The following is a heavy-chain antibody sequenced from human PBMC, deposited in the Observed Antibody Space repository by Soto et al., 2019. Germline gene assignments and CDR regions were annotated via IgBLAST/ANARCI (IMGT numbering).Heavy chain of an antibody. CDR1: GGTFSSYA. CDR2: IIPIFGTA. CDR3: ASRGSGYSSGWYYLDY. D-gene: IGHD6-19*01. J-gene: IGHJ4*02. V-gene: IGHV1-69*06. Sequence: QVQLVQSGAEVKKPGSSVKVSCKASGGTFSSYAISWVRQAPGQGLEWMGGIIPIFGTANYAQKFQGRVTITADKSTSTAYRELSSLRSEDTAVYYCASRGSGYSSGWYYLDYWGQGTLVTGSS.